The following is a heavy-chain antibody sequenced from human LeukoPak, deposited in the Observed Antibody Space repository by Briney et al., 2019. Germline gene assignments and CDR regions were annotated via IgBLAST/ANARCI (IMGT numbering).Heavy chain of an antibody. Sequence: GGSLRLSCAASGFTFSSYAMHWVRQAPGKGLEWVAIISSDGTNKYYPDSVKGRFTISRDNSKNTVYLQMNSLRPEDTAVYYCAKDPDYYDSRGYYDYWGQGTLVTVSS. D-gene: IGHD3-22*01. J-gene: IGHJ4*02. V-gene: IGHV3-30-3*01. CDR1: GFTFSSYA. CDR2: ISSDGTNK. CDR3: AKDPDYYDSRGYYDY.